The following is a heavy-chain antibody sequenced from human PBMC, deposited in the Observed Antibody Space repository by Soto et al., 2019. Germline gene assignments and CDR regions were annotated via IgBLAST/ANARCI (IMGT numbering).Heavy chain of an antibody. Sequence: QVQLVQSGAEVKKPGASAKVSCKVSVYTLAGISMHWIRQAPGKGLEWMGSFAPEDGGGIYARKFQGRLTMTEDPATETAHMELSSLTPEDTAVYYCATDGLVQTNDFDYWGQGTLVTVSS. CDR3: ATDGLVQTNDFDY. J-gene: IGHJ4*02. D-gene: IGHD6-6*01. CDR2: FAPEDGGG. CDR1: VYTLAGIS. V-gene: IGHV1-24*01.